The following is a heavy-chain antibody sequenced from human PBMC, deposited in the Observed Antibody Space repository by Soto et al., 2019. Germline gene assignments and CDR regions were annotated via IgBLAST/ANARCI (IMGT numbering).Heavy chain of an antibody. J-gene: IGHJ3*02. Sequence: SETLSLTCAVYGGSFSGYYWSWIRQPPGKGLEWIGEINHSGSTNYNPSLKSRVTISVDTSKNQFSLKLSSVTAADTAVYYCARGFGIEWELLLGAFDIWGQGTMVTVSS. V-gene: IGHV4-34*01. CDR2: INHSGST. CDR1: GGSFSGYY. D-gene: IGHD1-26*01. CDR3: ARGFGIEWELLLGAFDI.